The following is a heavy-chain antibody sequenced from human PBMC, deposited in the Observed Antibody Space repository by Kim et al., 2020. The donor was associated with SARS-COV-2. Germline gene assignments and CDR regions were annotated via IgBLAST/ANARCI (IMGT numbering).Heavy chain of an antibody. CDR3: ARGGGDSDDAFDI. CDR1: GFTFSSYG. CDR2: IWYDGSNK. Sequence: GGSLRLSCAASGFTFSSYGMHWVRQAPGKGLEWVAVIWYDGSNKFYADSVKGRFTISRDNSKNTLYLQMNSLRAADTAVYYCARGGGDSDDAFDIWGQGT. D-gene: IGHD2-21*02. J-gene: IGHJ3*02. V-gene: IGHV3-33*01.